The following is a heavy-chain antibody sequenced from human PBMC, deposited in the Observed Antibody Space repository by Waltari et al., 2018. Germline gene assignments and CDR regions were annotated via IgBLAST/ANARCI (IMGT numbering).Heavy chain of an antibody. CDR2: ISDAGGII. J-gene: IGHJ4*02. CDR3: TRSSGQDK. CDR1: GFTFSTYT. D-gene: IGHD6-19*01. V-gene: IGHV3-48*02. Sequence: EVQLVESGGGLVQPGGYLRLSCAASGFTFSTYTMNWARQAPGKGLEWSSFISDAGGIIYYADSVKGRFTISRDNAKNSLYLQMNSLRDDDTALYYCTRSSGQDKWGQGTLVTVSS.